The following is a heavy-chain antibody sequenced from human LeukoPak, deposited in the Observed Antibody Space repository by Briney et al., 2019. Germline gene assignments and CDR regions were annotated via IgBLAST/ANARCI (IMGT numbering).Heavy chain of an antibody. D-gene: IGHD6-6*01. CDR2: INHSGST. V-gene: IGHV4-34*01. CDR3: AREVVGYSSSSGGAYYYYGMDV. Sequence: SETLSLTCAVYGGSFSGYYWSWIRQPPGKGLEWIGEINHSGSTNYNPSLKSRVTISVDTSKNQFSLKLSSVTAADTAVYYCAREVVGYSSSSGGAYYYYGMDVWGQGTTVTVSS. J-gene: IGHJ6*02. CDR1: GGSFSGYY.